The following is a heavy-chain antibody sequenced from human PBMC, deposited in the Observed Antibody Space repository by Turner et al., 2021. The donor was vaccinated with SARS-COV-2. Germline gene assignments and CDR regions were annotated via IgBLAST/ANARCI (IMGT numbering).Heavy chain of an antibody. CDR2: FSGSGGST. CDR3: AKATYDFWSGYGYYSYGMDV. Sequence: EVPLLESGGGLVQPGGSLRLSCAASGFTFSSYAMSWVRQAPGKGLEWVSAFSGSGGSTYYADSVKGRFTISRDNSKNTLYLQMNSLRAEDTAVYYCAKATYDFWSGYGYYSYGMDVWGQGTTVTVSS. J-gene: IGHJ6*02. CDR1: GFTFSSYA. D-gene: IGHD3-3*01. V-gene: IGHV3-23*01.